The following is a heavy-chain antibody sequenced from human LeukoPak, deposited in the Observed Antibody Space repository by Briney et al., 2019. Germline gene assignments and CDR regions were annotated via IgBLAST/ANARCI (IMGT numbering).Heavy chain of an antibody. D-gene: IGHD3-10*01. CDR3: ARSARPYYYGSGKIDY. Sequence: SETLSLTCAVYGGYFSGYYWSWIRQPPGKGLEWIGEINHSGSTNYNPSLKSRVTISVDTSKNQFSLKLSSVTAADTAVYYCARSARPYYYGSGKIDYWGQGTLVTVSS. CDR1: GGYFSGYY. V-gene: IGHV4-34*01. J-gene: IGHJ4*02. CDR2: INHSGST.